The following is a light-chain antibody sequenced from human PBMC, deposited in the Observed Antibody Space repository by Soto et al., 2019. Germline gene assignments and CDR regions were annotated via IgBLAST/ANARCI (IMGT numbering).Light chain of an antibody. CDR2: GSS. Sequence: EIVLTQSPGTLSLSPGERATLSCRASQIVSTTYLAWYQQKPGQAPRLLIYGSSSRAPRIPDRFSGSGSGTDFTLAIIRLEPEDFAVYYCQQYGSSPMYTFGQGTKLEIK. V-gene: IGKV3-20*01. J-gene: IGKJ2*01. CDR1: QIVSTTY. CDR3: QQYGSSPMYT.